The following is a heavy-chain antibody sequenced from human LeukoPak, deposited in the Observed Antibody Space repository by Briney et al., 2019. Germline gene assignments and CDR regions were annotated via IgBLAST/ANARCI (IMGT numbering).Heavy chain of an antibody. CDR1: GGSISSYY. Sequence: SETLSLTCTVSGGSISSYYWSWIRQPPGKGLEWIGYIYYSGTTNYNPSLKSRVTTSVDTSKNQFSLKLSSVTAADTAVYYCARIPETFYYDSSGYFFDYWGQGTLVTVSS. V-gene: IGHV4-59*01. CDR2: IYYSGTT. CDR3: ARIPETFYYDSSGYFFDY. J-gene: IGHJ4*02. D-gene: IGHD3-22*01.